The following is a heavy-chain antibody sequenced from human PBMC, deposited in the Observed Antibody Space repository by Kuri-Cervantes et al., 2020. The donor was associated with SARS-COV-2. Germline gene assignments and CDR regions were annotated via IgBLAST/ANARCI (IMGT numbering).Heavy chain of an antibody. Sequence: SVKVSCKSSGGTFSNHAISWVRQAPGQGLEWMGWSLSILDAANYAQKFQGRVTMTEDESTSTAYMELRSRRSEDTAVYYCASKWVDPIEMTTHTHFDYWGQGTLVTVSS. J-gene: IGHJ4*02. CDR3: ASKWVDPIEMTTHTHFDY. V-gene: IGHV1-69*13. CDR2: SLSILDAA. D-gene: IGHD5-24*01. CDR1: GGTFSNHA.